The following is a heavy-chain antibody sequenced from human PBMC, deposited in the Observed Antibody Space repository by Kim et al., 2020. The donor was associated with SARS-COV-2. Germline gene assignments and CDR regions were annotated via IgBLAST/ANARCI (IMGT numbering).Heavy chain of an antibody. J-gene: IGHJ6*02. D-gene: IGHD3-22*01. Sequence: GGSLRLSCAASGFTFSSYGMHWVRQGPGKGLEWVAVISYDGSNKYYADSAKGRFTISRDNSKNTLYLQMNNLRAEDTAVYYCAIDGSDYCDSSGLLDVWGQGTTVTVSS. CDR1: GFTFSSYG. CDR2: ISYDGSNK. V-gene: IGHV3-33*05. CDR3: AIDGSDYCDSSGLLDV.